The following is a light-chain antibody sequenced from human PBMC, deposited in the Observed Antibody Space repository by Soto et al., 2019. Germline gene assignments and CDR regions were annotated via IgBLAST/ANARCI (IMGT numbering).Light chain of an antibody. CDR3: QSYDDTNDVV. J-gene: IGLJ2*01. Sequence: NFMLTQPHSVSESPGKTVTISCTRSSGSIASNYVQWYQQRPGSAPSTVIYEDDQRPSGVPDRFSGSIDNSSNSASLTISGLKTEDEADYYCQSYDDTNDVVFGGGTKVTVL. CDR1: SGSIASNY. CDR2: EDD. V-gene: IGLV6-57*04.